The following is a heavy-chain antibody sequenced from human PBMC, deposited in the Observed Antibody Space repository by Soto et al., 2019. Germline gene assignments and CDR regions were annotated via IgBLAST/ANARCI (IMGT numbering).Heavy chain of an antibody. CDR1: GFTVSSNY. V-gene: IGHV3-66*04. J-gene: IGHJ4*02. D-gene: IGHD5-18*01. CDR3: ARHGYSYGGGYFDY. CDR2: IYSGGSA. Sequence: EVQLVESGGGLVQPGGSLRLSCAASGFTVSSNYMSWVRQAPGKGLEWVSVIYSGGSAYYADSVKGRFTISRDNSTNTLHLQMNSLRAEDTAVYYCARHGYSYGGGYFDYWGQGTLVTVSS.